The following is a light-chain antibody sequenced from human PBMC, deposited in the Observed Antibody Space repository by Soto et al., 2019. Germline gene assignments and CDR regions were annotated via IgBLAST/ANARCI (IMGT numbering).Light chain of an antibody. Sequence: ILLTQSPSSLSASVGDRVTITCRASQGISSYLAWDQQKPGKATKLLIYAASTLQSGVPSRFSGSGSGTDFTLTISSLQPEDFATYYCQQLNSYPLAFGQGNKLEIK. CDR1: QGISSY. J-gene: IGKJ2*01. CDR3: QQLNSYPLA. CDR2: AAS. V-gene: IGKV1-9*01.